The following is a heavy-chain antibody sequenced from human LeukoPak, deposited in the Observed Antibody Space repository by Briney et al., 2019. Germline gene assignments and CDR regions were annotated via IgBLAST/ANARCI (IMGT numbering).Heavy chain of an antibody. J-gene: IGHJ6*03. D-gene: IGHD1-26*01. V-gene: IGHV1-46*01. CDR3: ARDPGYSGRYYSYYYYMDV. CDR2: INPSGGST. Sequence: GASVKVSCKASGYTFTSYYMHWVRQAPGQGLEWMGIINPSGGSTSYAQKFQGRVTVTRDTSTSTVYMELSSLRSEDTAMYYCARDPGYSGRYYSYYYYMDVWGKGTTVTVSS. CDR1: GYTFTSYY.